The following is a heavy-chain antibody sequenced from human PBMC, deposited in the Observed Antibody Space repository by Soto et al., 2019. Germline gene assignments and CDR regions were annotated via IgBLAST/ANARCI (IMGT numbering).Heavy chain of an antibody. CDR1: GFTFSSYG. D-gene: IGHD4-17*01. CDR2: ISYDGSNK. CDR3: ATSYGDYVHWYFDL. V-gene: IGHV3-30*03. Sequence: QVQLVESGGGVVQPGRSLRLSCAASGFTFSSYGMHWVRQAPGKGLEWVAVISYDGSNKYYADSVKGRFTISRDNSKKTLYLQMNSLRAEDTAVYYCATSYGDYVHWYFDLWGRGTLVTVSS. J-gene: IGHJ2*01.